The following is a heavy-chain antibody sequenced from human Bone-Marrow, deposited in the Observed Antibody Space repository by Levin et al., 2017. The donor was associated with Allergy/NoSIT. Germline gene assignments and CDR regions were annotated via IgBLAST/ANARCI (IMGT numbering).Heavy chain of an antibody. J-gene: IGHJ3*02. Sequence: PGGSLRLSCAASGFTFSDYYMSWIRQAPGKGLEWVSYISSSGSTIYYADSVKGRFTISRDNAKNSLYLQMNSLRTEDTAVYYCASGPYCSSTSCNAFDIWGQGTMVTVSS. CDR2: ISSSGSTI. CDR1: GFTFSDYY. D-gene: IGHD2-2*01. V-gene: IGHV3-11*01. CDR3: ASGPYCSSTSCNAFDI.